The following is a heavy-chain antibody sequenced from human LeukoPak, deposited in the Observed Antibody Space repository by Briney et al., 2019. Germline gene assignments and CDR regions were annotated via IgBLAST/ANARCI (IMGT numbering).Heavy chain of an antibody. D-gene: IGHD3-10*01. J-gene: IGHJ6*03. CDR3: AREPRYGSGSYYNYMDV. V-gene: IGHV4-30-4*08. CDR2: IYYSGST. CDR1: GGSISSGDYY. Sequence: SQTLSLTCTVSGGSISSGDYYWSWIRQPPGKGLEWIGYIYYSGSTYYNPSLKSRVTISVDTSKNQFSLKLSSVTAADMAVYYCAREPRYGSGSYYNYMDVWGKGTTVTVSS.